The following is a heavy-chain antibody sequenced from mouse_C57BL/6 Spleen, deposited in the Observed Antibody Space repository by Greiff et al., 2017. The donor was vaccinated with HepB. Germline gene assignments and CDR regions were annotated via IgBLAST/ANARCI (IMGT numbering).Heavy chain of an antibody. D-gene: IGHD1-1*01. CDR3: ARSEVARYFDV. V-gene: IGHV1-4*01. CDR2: INPSSGYT. Sequence: VQLQQSGAELARPGASVKMSCKASGYTFTSYTMHWVKQRPGQGLEWIGYINPSSGYTKYIQKFKDKATLTADKSSSTAYMQLSSLTSEDSAVYYCARSEVARYFDVWGTGTTVTVSS. CDR1: GYTFTSYT. J-gene: IGHJ1*03.